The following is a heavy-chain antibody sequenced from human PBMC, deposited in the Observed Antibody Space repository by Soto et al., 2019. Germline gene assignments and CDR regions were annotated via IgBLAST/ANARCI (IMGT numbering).Heavy chain of an antibody. CDR3: ASDCSSTSCYDY. J-gene: IGHJ4*02. CDR1: GYTFTSYD. D-gene: IGHD2-2*01. CDR2: MNPNSGNT. V-gene: IGHV1-8*01. Sequence: QVQLVQSGAEVKKPGASVKVSCKASGYTFTSYDINWERQATGQGLEWMGWMNPNSGNTGYAQKCQGRVTMTRNTSISTAYMELSSLRSEDTAVYYCASDCSSTSCYDYWGQGTLVTVSS.